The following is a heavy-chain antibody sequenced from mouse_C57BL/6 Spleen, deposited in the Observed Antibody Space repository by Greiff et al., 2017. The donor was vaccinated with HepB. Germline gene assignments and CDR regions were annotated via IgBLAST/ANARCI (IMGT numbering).Heavy chain of an antibody. CDR1: GYSITSGYY. J-gene: IGHJ3*01. CDR3: ARKEGSYYSNFAWFAY. CDR2: ISYDGSN. D-gene: IGHD2-5*01. Sequence: DVKLQESGPGLVKPSQSLSLTCSVTGYSITSGYYWNWIRQFPGNKLEWMGYISYDGSNNYNPSLKNRISITRDTSKNQFFLKLNSVTTAATATDYCARKEGSYYSNFAWFAYWGQGALVTVSA. V-gene: IGHV3-6*01.